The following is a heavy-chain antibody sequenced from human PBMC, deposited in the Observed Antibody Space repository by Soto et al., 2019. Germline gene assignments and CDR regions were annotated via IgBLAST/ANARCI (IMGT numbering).Heavy chain of an antibody. CDR3: SISPRRLNSKSARVN. CDR2: LSGNGGST. CDR1: GFTFSIYA. J-gene: IGHJ4*01. V-gene: IGHV3-23*01. Sequence: PAWSLELSCAASGFTFSIYAVTWVRQAPGKGLEWVSALSGNGGSTIYADSVEVRFTIATGNSLNTLYLLMNSLSDDDPAVYSSSISPRRLNSKSARVNLGQGALRTGSS. D-gene: IGHD2-2*02.